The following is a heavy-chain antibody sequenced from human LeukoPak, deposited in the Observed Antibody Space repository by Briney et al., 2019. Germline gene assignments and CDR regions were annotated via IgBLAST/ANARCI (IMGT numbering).Heavy chain of an antibody. CDR3: ARGGSYYYDSSDYYHDH. J-gene: IGHJ4*02. Sequence: GGSLRLSCAASGFTFSSYSMNWVRQAPGKGLEWVSSISSSGSYIYYADSLKGRFTISRANAKNSLYLQMNSLRAEDTAVYYCARGGSYYYDSSDYYHDHWGQGTLVTVSS. CDR2: ISSSGSYI. V-gene: IGHV3-21*01. CDR1: GFTFSSYS. D-gene: IGHD3-22*01.